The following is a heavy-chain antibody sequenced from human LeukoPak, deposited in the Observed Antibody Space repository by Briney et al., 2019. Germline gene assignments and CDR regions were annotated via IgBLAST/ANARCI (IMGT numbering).Heavy chain of an antibody. Sequence: PGGSPRLSCAASGFTFSSYGMHWVRQAPGKGLEWVAFIRYDGSNKYYADSVKGRFTISRDNSKNTLYLQMNSLRAEDTAVYYCARDPTVSTPLYYYYYYMDVWGKGTTVTISS. D-gene: IGHD5/OR15-5a*01. J-gene: IGHJ6*03. CDR1: GFTFSSYG. CDR3: ARDPTVSTPLYYYYYYMDV. V-gene: IGHV3-30*02. CDR2: IRYDGSNK.